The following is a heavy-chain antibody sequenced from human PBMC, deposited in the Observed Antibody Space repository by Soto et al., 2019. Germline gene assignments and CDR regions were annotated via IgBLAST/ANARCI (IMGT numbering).Heavy chain of an antibody. CDR2: IYYSGST. D-gene: IGHD3-10*01. CDR1: GGSFSSGDYY. V-gene: IGHV4-30-4*01. CDR3: ARARLPMVRGVIKGGFDY. Sequence: SETLSLTCTVSGGSFSSGDYYWSWIRQPPGKGLEWIGYIYYSGSTYYNPSLKSRVTISVDTSKNQFSLKLSSVTAADTAVCYCARARLPMVRGVIKGGFDYWGQGTLVTVSS. J-gene: IGHJ4*02.